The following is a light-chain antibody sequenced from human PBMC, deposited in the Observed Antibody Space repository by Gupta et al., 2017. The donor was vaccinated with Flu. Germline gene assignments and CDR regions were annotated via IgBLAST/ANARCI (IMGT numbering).Light chain of an antibody. CDR3: SSYAGSNNFV. J-gene: IGLJ1*01. CDR1: SSDVGGYNY. Sequence: QSALTQPPSASGSPGQSVTISCTGTSSDVGGYNYVSWYQQQPGKAPKLIIYEVSKRPSGVPDRFSGSKSGNTASLTVSGLQAEDEADYYCSSYAGSNNFVFGTGTKVTVL. CDR2: EVS. V-gene: IGLV2-8*01.